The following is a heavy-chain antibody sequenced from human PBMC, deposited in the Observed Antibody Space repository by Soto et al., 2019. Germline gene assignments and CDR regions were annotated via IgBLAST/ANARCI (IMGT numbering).Heavy chain of an antibody. Sequence: PGGSLRLSCAASGFTFSSYGMHWVRQAPGKGLEWVAVIWYDGSNKYYADSVKGRFTISRDNSKNTLYLQMNSLRAEDTAVYYCARGREDYYYYMDVWGKGTTVTVSS. V-gene: IGHV3-33*01. J-gene: IGHJ6*03. CDR2: IWYDGSNK. CDR1: GFTFSSYG. CDR3: ARGREDYYYYMDV.